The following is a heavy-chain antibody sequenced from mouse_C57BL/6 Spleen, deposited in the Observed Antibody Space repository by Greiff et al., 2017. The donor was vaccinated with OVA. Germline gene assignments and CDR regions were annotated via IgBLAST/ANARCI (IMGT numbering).Heavy chain of an antibody. J-gene: IGHJ2*01. CDR3: ARHDGNYEEDFDY. Sequence: EVQGVESGGDLVKPGGSLKLSCAASGFTFSSYGMSWVRQTPDKRLEWVATISSGGSYTYYPDSVKGRFTISRDNAKNTLYLQMSSLKSEDTAMYYCARHDGNYEEDFDYWGQGTTLTVSS. CDR2: ISSGGSYT. V-gene: IGHV5-6*01. CDR1: GFTFSSYG. D-gene: IGHD2-1*01.